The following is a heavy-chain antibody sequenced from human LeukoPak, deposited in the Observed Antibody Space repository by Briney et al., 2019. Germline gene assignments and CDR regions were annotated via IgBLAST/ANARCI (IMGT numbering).Heavy chain of an antibody. J-gene: IGHJ3*02. D-gene: IGHD1-26*01. CDR1: GYSFTTYW. Sequence: GESLKISCKGSGYSFTTYWIGWVRQMPGKGLEWMGIIYPGGSDTRYSPSFQGQVTISVDKSISTAYLQWSSLKASDTAMYYCARHNPFVYYSGRYKAAFDIWGQGTMVTVSS. CDR3: ARHNPFVYYSGRYKAAFDI. CDR2: IYPGGSDT. V-gene: IGHV5-51*01.